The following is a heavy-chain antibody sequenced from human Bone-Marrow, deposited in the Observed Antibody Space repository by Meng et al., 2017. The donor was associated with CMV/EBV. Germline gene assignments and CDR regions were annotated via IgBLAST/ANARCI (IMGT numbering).Heavy chain of an antibody. CDR2: IIPTFGTA. CDR1: GYTFTSYG. Sequence: SVKVSCKASGYTFTSYGISWVRQAPGQGLEWMGWIIPTFGTANYAQKFQGRVTITTDESTSTAYMELSSLRSEDTAVYYCASQVGPAATLDYWGQGTLVTVSS. CDR3: ASQVGPAATLDY. D-gene: IGHD2-2*01. J-gene: IGHJ4*02. V-gene: IGHV1-69*05.